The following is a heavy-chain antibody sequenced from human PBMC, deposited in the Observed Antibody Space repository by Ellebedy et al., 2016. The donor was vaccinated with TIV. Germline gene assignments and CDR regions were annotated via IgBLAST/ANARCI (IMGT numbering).Heavy chain of an antibody. CDR1: GFTFGSYA. CDR3: ASDPLLQWLFDD. CDR2: ITGSGGST. D-gene: IGHD6-19*01. J-gene: IGHJ4*02. V-gene: IGHV3-23*01. Sequence: PGGSLRLSCAASGFTFGSYAISWVRQAPGKGLEWVSTITGSGGSTYYADSVKGRFTISRDNSKNTLFLRMSSLSAEDTAVYYCASDPLLQWLFDDWGQGTLVTVSS.